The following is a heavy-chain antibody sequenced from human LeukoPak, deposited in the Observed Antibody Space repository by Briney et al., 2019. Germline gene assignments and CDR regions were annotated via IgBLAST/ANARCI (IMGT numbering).Heavy chain of an antibody. CDR2: VNHAGSA. D-gene: IGHD3-10*01. J-gene: IGHJ4*02. CDR1: GGSFTYYY. CDR3: ARLNLGTYYSSGPNDY. Sequence: SETLSLTCALYGGSFTYYYWSWIRQPPGKGLEWIGEVNHAGSADYNPSLKSRVTISVDTSKNQFSLKMTSVTAADTAVYYCARLNLGTYYSSGPNDYWGQGTLVTVSS. V-gene: IGHV4-34*01.